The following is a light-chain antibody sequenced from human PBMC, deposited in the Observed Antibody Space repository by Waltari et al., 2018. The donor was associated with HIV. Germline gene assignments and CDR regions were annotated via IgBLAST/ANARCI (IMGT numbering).Light chain of an antibody. V-gene: IGKV3-15*01. CDR2: GAS. CDR3: QQYDDWPPFT. CDR1: QSVRTS. Sequence: DIVMTQSPAILSVSPGESVTLSCRASQSVRTSLAWYQRKPGQAPRLLIYGASTRATGIPARFSGSGSGAEFTLTISSLQSEDSAVYHCQQYDDWPPFTFGQGTKLESK. J-gene: IGKJ2*01.